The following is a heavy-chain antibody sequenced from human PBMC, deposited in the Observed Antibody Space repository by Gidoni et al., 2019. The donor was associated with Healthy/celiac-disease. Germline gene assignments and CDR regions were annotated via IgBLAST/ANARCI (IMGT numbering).Heavy chain of an antibody. CDR2: IIPILGIA. V-gene: IGHV1-69*04. J-gene: IGHJ4*02. CDR3: AREYSGYDLVLDY. Sequence: QVQLVQTGAEVKKTGASGKVSCKASGGTFSRYAISWGRLAPGQWLEWMGRIIPILGIANYAQKFQGRGTITADKSTSTAYMELSSLRSEDTAVYYCAREYSGYDLVLDYWGQGTLVTVSS. D-gene: IGHD5-12*01. CDR1: GGTFSRYA.